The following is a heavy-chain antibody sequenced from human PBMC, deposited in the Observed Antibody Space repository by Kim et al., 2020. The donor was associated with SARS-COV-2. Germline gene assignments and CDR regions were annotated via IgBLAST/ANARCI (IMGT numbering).Heavy chain of an antibody. V-gene: IGHV4-59*01. CDR3: ARDRFDGLLWFGELFEEPHAFDI. Sequence: SETLSLTCTVSGGSISSYYWSWIRQPPGKGLEWIGYIYYSGSTNYNPSLKSRVTISVDTSKNQFSLKLSSVTAADTAVYYCARDRFDGLLWFGELFEEPHAFDIWGQGTMVTVSS. D-gene: IGHD3-10*01. CDR2: IYYSGST. J-gene: IGHJ3*02. CDR1: GGSISSYY.